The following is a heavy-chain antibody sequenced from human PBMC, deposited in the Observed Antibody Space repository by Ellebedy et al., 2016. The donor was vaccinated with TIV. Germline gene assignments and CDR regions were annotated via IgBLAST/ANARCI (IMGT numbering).Heavy chain of an antibody. CDR2: ITYDGTNK. J-gene: IGHJ6*02. Sequence: GESLKISCAASGFTFSNYAMHWVRQAPGKGLEWVALITYDGTNKYYADSVKGRFTISRDNSKNTLYLQVNSLRAEDTAVYYCARDSRVLTDWRYYAMDVWGQGTTVTVSS. V-gene: IGHV3-30-3*01. CDR3: ARDSRVLTDWRYYAMDV. D-gene: IGHD2-15*01. CDR1: GFTFSNYA.